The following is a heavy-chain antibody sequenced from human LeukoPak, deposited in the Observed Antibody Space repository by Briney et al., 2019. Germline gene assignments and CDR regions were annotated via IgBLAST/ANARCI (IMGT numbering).Heavy chain of an antibody. D-gene: IGHD1-20*01. J-gene: IGHJ4*02. CDR2: IRYDGSNK. CDR1: GFTFSSYG. V-gene: IGHV3-30*02. CDR3: ARDINNFGEIAY. Sequence: GGSLRLSCAASGFTFSSYGMHWVRQAPGKGLEWVAFIRYDGSNKYYADSVKGRFTSSRDNSKNTLYLQMNSLRAEDTAVYYCARDINNFGEIAYWGQGTLVTVSS.